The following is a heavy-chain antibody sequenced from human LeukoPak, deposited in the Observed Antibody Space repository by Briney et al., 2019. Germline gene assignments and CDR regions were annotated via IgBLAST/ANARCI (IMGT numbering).Heavy chain of an antibody. CDR2: ISSSSSYI. CDR1: GFTFSSYS. Sequence: GGSLRLSCAASGFTFSSYSMNWVRQAPGKGLEWVSSISSSSSYIYYADSVKGRFTISRDNAKNSLYLQMNSLRAEDTAVYYCAKANYYGSGSYPHFDYWGQGTLVTVSS. J-gene: IGHJ4*02. CDR3: AKANYYGSGSYPHFDY. V-gene: IGHV3-21*01. D-gene: IGHD3-10*01.